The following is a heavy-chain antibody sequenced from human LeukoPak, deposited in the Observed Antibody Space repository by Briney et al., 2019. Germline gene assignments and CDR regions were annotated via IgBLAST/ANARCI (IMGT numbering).Heavy chain of an antibody. J-gene: IGHJ4*02. V-gene: IGHV4-59*05. Sequence: PSETLSLTCTVSGGSISSYYWSWIRQPPGKGLEWIGSIYYSGSTYYNPSLKSRVTISVDTSKNQFSLKLSSVTAADTAVYYCAAGGYFDYWGRGTLVTVSS. D-gene: IGHD3-10*01. CDR2: IYYSGST. CDR1: GGSISSYY. CDR3: AAGGYFDY.